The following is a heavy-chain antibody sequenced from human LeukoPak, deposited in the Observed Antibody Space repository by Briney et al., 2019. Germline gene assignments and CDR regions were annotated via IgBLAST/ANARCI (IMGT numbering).Heavy chain of an antibody. CDR1: GGSISSSSYY. J-gene: IGHJ3*02. CDR2: IYYSGST. CDR3: ARYKVVTALDAFDI. Sequence: SETLSLTCTVSGGSISSSSYYWGWIRQPPGKGLEWIGSIYYSGSTYYNPSLKSRVTISVDTSKNRFSLKLSSVTAADTAVYYCARYKVVTALDAFDIWGQGTMVTVSS. D-gene: IGHD2-21*02. V-gene: IGHV4-39*01.